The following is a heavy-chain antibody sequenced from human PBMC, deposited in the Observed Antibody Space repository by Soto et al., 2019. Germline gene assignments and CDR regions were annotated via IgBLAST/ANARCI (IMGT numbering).Heavy chain of an antibody. CDR1: GGSTSSDNY. CDR2: IYYSGNT. V-gene: IGHV4-30-4*01. D-gene: IGHD3-16*01. J-gene: IGHJ4*02. CDR3: AREGGESSDGLYYFDS. Sequence: RLCRTGPFSGGSTSSDNYWSWIRQPPGKGLEWIVHIYYSGNTDYNPSLKIRLAISIDTSKNQFSLKMSSVTAADTAVYFCAREGGESSDGLYYFDSWGQGSLVTV.